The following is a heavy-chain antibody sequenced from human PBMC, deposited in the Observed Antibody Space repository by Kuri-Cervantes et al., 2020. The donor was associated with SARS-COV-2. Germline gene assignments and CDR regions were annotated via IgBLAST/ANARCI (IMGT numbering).Heavy chain of an antibody. V-gene: IGHV3-30*02. CDR1: GFTFSSYG. CDR2: IRYDGSNK. D-gene: IGHD5-12*01. CDR3: AKDFGGYDRGAFDI. J-gene: IGHJ3*02. Sequence: GESLKISCAASGFTFSSYGMHWDRQAPGKGLEWVAFIRYDGSNKYYADSVKGRFTISRDNSKNTLYLQMNSLRAEDTAVYYCAKDFGGYDRGAFDIWGQGTMVTVSS.